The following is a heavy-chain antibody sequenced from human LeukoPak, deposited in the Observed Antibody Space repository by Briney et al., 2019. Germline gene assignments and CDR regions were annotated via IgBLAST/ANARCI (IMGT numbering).Heavy chain of an antibody. J-gene: IGHJ6*02. CDR3: ARGLVGATKNYYYYGMDV. CDR1: GGTFSSYA. V-gene: IGHV1-69*13. CDR2: IIPIFGTA. D-gene: IGHD1-26*01. Sequence: AASVKVSCKASGGTFSSYAISWVRQAPGQGLEWMGGIIPIFGTANYAQKYQGRVTITADESTSTAYMELSSLRSEDTAVYYCARGLVGATKNYYYYGMDVWGQGTTVTVSS.